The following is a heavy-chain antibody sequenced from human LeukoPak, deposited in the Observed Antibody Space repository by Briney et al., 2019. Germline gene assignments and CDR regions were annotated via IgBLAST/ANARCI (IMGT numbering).Heavy chain of an antibody. D-gene: IGHD1-26*01. Sequence: SVKVSCKASGGTFSSYAISWVRQAPGQGLEWMGRIIPIFGTANYAQKFQGGVTITTDESTSTAYMELSSLRSEDTAVYYCARDPWGRWELPFDYWGQGTLVTVSS. J-gene: IGHJ4*02. CDR2: IIPIFGTA. V-gene: IGHV1-69*05. CDR3: ARDPWGRWELPFDY. CDR1: GGTFSSYA.